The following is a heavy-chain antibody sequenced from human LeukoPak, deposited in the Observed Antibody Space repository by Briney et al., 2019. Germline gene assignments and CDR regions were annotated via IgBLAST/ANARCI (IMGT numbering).Heavy chain of an antibody. V-gene: IGHV3-23*01. J-gene: IGHJ6*02. CDR2: LSGSGGST. D-gene: IGHD6-19*01. Sequence: GGSLRVSCAASGFTFSGYAMRWVRQDPGKGLEWVSALSGSGGSTYYADSVKGRFTISRDNSKNTLYLQMNSLRAEDTAVYYCAKDDAFPEQWLALLGMDVWGQGTTVTVSS. CDR3: AKDDAFPEQWLALLGMDV. CDR1: GFTFSGYA.